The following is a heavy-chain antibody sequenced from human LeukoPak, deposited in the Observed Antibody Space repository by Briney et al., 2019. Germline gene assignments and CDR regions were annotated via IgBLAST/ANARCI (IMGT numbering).Heavy chain of an antibody. V-gene: IGHV1-46*03. D-gene: IGHD3-3*01. CDR3: ARGEAGYLEAFDV. CDR1: GYTFTQND. J-gene: IGHJ3*01. CDR2: INPYGDS. Sequence: ASVKVSCKASGYTFTQNDMHWVRRAPGQGLEWMGIINPYGDSTYAQKFQGRVTMTGDTSTSTVYMALSSLTSDDTGVYFCARGEAGYLEAFDVWGQGTMVTVSS.